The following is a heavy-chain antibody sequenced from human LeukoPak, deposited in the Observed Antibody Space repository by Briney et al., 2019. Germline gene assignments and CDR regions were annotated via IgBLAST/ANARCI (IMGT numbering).Heavy chain of an antibody. J-gene: IGHJ4*02. V-gene: IGHV3-74*01. D-gene: IGHD1-7*01. CDR2: INSDGSTT. CDR3: ASLGVTGTSYHSGFDY. Sequence: GGSLRLSCVVSGFTFNTYWMHWVRQAPGKGLVWVSRINSDGSTTHYADSVRGRFTISRDNAKNTLYLQMNSLRAEDTAVYYCASLGVTGTSYHSGFDYWGQGTLVTVSS. CDR1: GFTFNTYW.